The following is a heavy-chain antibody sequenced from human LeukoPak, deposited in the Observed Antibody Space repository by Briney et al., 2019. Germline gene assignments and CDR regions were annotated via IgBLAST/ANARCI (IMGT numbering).Heavy chain of an antibody. J-gene: IGHJ4*02. V-gene: IGHV3-74*01. CDR3: TRDLGHCTGGTCFPSGPADY. CDR1: GFTFSSHW. CDR2: IDGDGSNT. Sequence: PGGSLRLSCAASGFTFSSHWMHWVRQAPGKGLVWVSLIDGDGSNTNYAGSVKGRFVISRDNAKNTLFLQMSSLRADDTGVYYCTRDLGHCTGGTCFPSGPADYWGQGTLVTVSS. D-gene: IGHD2-15*01.